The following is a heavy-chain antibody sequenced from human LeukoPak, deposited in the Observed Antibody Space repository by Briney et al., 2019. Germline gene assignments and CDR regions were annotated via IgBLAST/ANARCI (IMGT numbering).Heavy chain of an antibody. V-gene: IGHV4-4*09. D-gene: IGHD1-1*01. CDR3: VQTTGWPGFDY. J-gene: IGHJ4*02. CDR2: IYSGVPT. CDR1: GVSISRFY. Sequence: PPETLSLTSTTSGVSISRFYWSWVRHPPRKGREWIVNIYSGVPTYFNPSLKRRVIISVDTSKNQFSLNLTSVTAADTAMYYCVQTTGWPGFDYWGQGILVTVSS.